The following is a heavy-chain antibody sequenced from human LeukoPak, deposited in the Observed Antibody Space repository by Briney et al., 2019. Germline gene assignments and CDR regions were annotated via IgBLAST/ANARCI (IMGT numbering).Heavy chain of an antibody. CDR2: INTNTGNP. V-gene: IGHV7-4-1*02. Sequence: ASVKVSCRASGYTFTGYYMHWVRQAPGQGLEWMGWINTNTGNPTYAQGFTGRFVFSLDTSVSTAYLQISSLKAEDTAEYYCARVLAMVRGAPFDYWGQGTLVTVSS. D-gene: IGHD3-10*01. J-gene: IGHJ4*02. CDR3: ARVLAMVRGAPFDY. CDR1: GYTFTGYY.